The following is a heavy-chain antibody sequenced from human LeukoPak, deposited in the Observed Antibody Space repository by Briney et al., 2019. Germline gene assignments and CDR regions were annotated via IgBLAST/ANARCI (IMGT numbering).Heavy chain of an antibody. V-gene: IGHV4-59*12. CDR1: GGSISSYY. CDR2: IYYSGNT. CDR3: AREGPYSSAWYPFDY. D-gene: IGHD6-19*01. J-gene: IGHJ4*02. Sequence: SETLSLTCTVSGGSISSYYWSWIRQPPGKGLEWIGYIYYSGNTKYNPSLKSRVSMSVDTSKNQFSLKLSSVTAADTAVYYCAREGPYSSAWYPFDYWGQGTLVTVSS.